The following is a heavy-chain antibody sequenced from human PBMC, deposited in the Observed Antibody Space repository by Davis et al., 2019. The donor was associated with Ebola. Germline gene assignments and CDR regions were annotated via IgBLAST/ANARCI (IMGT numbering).Heavy chain of an antibody. CDR3: AVIVVVVAAPFDY. V-gene: IGHV3-48*02. Sequence: GESLKISCAASGFTFSSYSMNWVRQAPGKGLEWVSYISSSSSTIYYADSVKGRFTISRDNAKNSLYLQMNSLRDEDTAAYYCAVIVVVVAAPFDYWGQGTLVTVSS. D-gene: IGHD2-15*01. CDR1: GFTFSSYS. CDR2: ISSSSSTI. J-gene: IGHJ4*02.